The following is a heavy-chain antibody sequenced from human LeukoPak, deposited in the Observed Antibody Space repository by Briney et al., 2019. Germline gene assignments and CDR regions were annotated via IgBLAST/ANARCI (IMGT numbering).Heavy chain of an antibody. CDR3: ARVPMILITMVRGANLDY. J-gene: IGHJ4*02. CDR2: INPSGGST. D-gene: IGHD3-10*01. V-gene: IGHV1-46*01. CDR1: GYTFTSYY. Sequence: ASVKVSCKASGYTFTSYYMHWVRQAPGQGLEWMGVINPSGGSTSYAQKFQGRVTMTTDTSTSTAYMELRSLRSDDTAVYYCARVPMILITMVRGANLDYWGQGTLVTVSS.